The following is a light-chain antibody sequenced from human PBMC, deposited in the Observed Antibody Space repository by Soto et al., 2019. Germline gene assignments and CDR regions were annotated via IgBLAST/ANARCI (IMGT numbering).Light chain of an antibody. J-gene: IGLJ1*01. V-gene: IGLV2-14*01. CDR1: SSYVGGYNY. CDR3: SSYTSSSTLLYV. Sequence: QSALTQPASVSGSPGQSITISCTGTSSYVGGYNYVSWYQQHPGKAPKLIIYDVSNRPSGVSNRFSGSKSGNTASLTISGLQAEDEADYYCSSYTSSSTLLYVFGTGTKVTVL. CDR2: DVS.